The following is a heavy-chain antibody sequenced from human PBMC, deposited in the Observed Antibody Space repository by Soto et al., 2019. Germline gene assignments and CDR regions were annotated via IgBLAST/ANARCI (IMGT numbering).Heavy chain of an antibody. J-gene: IGHJ6*03. Sequence: EVQLVESGGGLVQPGGSLRLSCAASGFTFSSYWMSWVRQAPGKGLECVANIKQDGSEKYYVDSVKGRFTISRDKAKNLLYLQMNSLRAEDSAVYYCARDHDILAGYRYYYYDYLDVWGKGPTVTVSS. CDR2: IKQDGSEK. V-gene: IGHV3-7*01. CDR1: GFTFSSYW. D-gene: IGHD3-9*01. CDR3: ARDHDILAGYRYYYYDYLDV.